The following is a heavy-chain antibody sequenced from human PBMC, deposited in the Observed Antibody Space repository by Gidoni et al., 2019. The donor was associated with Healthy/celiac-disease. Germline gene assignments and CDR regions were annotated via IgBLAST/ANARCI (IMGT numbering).Heavy chain of an antibody. Sequence: QVQLVQSGAEVKKPGASVKVSCKASGYTFTSYYMHWVRQAPGQGLEWMGIINPSGGSTSYAQKFQGRVTMTRDTSTSTVYMELSSLRSEDTAVYYCARGRIPYYYYYGMDVWGQGTTVTVSS. J-gene: IGHJ6*02. CDR2: INPSGGST. V-gene: IGHV1-46*03. D-gene: IGHD2-21*01. CDR1: GYTFTSYY. CDR3: ARGRIPYYYYYGMDV.